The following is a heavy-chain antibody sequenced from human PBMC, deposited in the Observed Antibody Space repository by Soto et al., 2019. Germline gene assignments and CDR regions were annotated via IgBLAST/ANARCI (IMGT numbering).Heavy chain of an antibody. V-gene: IGHV3-23*01. CDR1: GFTFSSYA. Sequence: EVQLLESGGGLVQPGGSLRLSCAASGFTFSSYAMSWVRQAPGKGLEWVSAIGGSGGSTYYADSVKGRFTISRDNSKNTLYLQMNSLRAEDTAVYYCAKFMGYGSGSYYFDYWGQGTLVTVSS. J-gene: IGHJ4*02. CDR3: AKFMGYGSGSYYFDY. CDR2: IGGSGGST. D-gene: IGHD3-10*01.